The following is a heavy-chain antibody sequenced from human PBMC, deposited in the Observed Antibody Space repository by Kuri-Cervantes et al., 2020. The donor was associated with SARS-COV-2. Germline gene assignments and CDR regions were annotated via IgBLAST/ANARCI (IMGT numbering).Heavy chain of an antibody. J-gene: IGHJ6*02. CDR3: ARDQKWNYLRYYYYGMDV. CDR2: FDPEDGET. V-gene: IGHV1-24*01. Sequence: ASVKVSCKASGGTFSSYAISWVRQAPGQGLEWMGGFDPEDGETIYAQKFQGRVTMTEDTSTDTAYMELSSLRSEDTAVYYCARDQKWNYLRYYYYGMDVWGQGTTVTVSS. CDR1: GGTFSSYA. D-gene: IGHD1-7*01.